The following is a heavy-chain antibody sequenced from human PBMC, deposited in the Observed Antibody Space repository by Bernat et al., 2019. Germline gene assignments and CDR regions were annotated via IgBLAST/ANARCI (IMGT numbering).Heavy chain of an antibody. V-gene: IGHV1-69*04. Sequence: QVQLVQSGAEVKKPGSSVKVSCKASGGTFSSYAISWVRQAPGQGLEWMGRIIPILGIANYAQKFQGRVTITAYKSTSTDDMELSSLRSEDTAVYYCARERYCSSTSCYRYYYYGMDVWGQGTTVTVSS. CDR2: IIPILGIA. CDR3: ARERYCSSTSCYRYYYYGMDV. D-gene: IGHD2-2*01. J-gene: IGHJ6*02. CDR1: GGTFSSYA.